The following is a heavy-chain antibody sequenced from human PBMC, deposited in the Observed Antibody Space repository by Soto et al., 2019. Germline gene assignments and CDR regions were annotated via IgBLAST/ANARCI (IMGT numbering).Heavy chain of an antibody. D-gene: IGHD6-13*01. Sequence: SDTLSLTCTVSGGSISSGDYYWSWIRQHPGKGLEWIGYIYYSGSTNYNPSLKSRVTISVDTSKNQFSLKLSSVTAADTAVYYCARVVSGYSSSCLDYWGQGTLVTVSS. V-gene: IGHV4-61*08. CDR1: GGSISSGDYY. CDR2: IYYSGST. J-gene: IGHJ4*02. CDR3: ARVVSGYSSSCLDY.